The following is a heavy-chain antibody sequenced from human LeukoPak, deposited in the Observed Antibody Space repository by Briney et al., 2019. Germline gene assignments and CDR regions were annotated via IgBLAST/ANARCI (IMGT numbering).Heavy chain of an antibody. J-gene: IGHJ4*02. CDR3: ARGLDHLDY. CDR2: IYHSGST. V-gene: IGHV4-4*02. D-gene: IGHD3/OR15-3a*01. Sequence: PSETLSLTCAVSGGSISSSNCWNWVRQPPGKGLEWIGEIYHSGSTNYNPSLKSRVTISVDTSKNQFSLKLSSVTAADTAVYYCARGLDHLDYWGQGTLVTVSS. CDR1: GGSISSSNC.